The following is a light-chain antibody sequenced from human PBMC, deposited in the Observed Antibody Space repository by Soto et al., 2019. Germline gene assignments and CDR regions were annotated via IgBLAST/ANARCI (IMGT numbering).Light chain of an antibody. CDR1: QTVISNS. Sequence: ELVLTQSPGTLSLSPGEGGTLSCRASQTVISNSLAWYQQKPGQPPRLLIHGVSTRAPSIPDRFSGSRSGTDFTLTISRLEPEDFAVYYCQLYGGSPKTFGQGTKVEIK. V-gene: IGKV3-20*01. J-gene: IGKJ1*01. CDR3: QLYGGSPKT. CDR2: GVS.